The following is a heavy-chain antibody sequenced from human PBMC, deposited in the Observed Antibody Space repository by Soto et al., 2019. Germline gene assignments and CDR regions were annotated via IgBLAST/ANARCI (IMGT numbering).Heavy chain of an antibody. V-gene: IGHV3-33*01. CDR2: IWYDGSNK. D-gene: IGHD3-22*01. Sequence: QVQLVESGGGVVQPGRSLRLSCAASGFTFSSYGMHWVRQAPGKGLEWVAVIWYDGSNKYYADSVKGRFTISRDNSKNTLYLQMNSLRAEDTAVYYWAREEGSYYYDSSGYYGYWGQGTLVTVSS. J-gene: IGHJ4*02. CDR3: AREEGSYYYDSSGYYGY. CDR1: GFTFSSYG.